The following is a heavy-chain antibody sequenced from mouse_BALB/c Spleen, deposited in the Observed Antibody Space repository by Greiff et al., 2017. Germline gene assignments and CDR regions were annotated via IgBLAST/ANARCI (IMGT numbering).Heavy chain of an antibody. Sequence: QVQLQQSGAELAKPGASVKMSCKASGYTFTSYWMHWVKQRPGQGLEWIGYINPSTGYTEYNQKFKDKATLTADKSSSTAYMQLSSLTSEDSAVYYCARRAWGYYAMDYWGQGTSVTVSS. CDR2: INPSTGYT. D-gene: IGHD3-1*01. CDR1: GYTFTSYW. V-gene: IGHV1-7*01. CDR3: ARRAWGYYAMDY. J-gene: IGHJ4*01.